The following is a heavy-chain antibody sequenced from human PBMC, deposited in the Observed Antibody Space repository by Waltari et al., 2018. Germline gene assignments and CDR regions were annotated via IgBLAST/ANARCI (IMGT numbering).Heavy chain of an antibody. J-gene: IGHJ3*02. CDR3: ALDRSGWYVDDFDI. V-gene: IGHV2-5*01. D-gene: IGHD6-19*01. Sequence: QITLKESGPTLVKPTQTLTLTCTFSGFSLSISGVGVGWIRQPPGKALEWLALIYWNDDKRYSPSLKSRLTITKDTSKNQVVLTMTNMDPVDTATYYCALDRSGWYVDDFDIWGQGTMVTVSS. CDR2: IYWNDDK. CDR1: GFSLSISGVG.